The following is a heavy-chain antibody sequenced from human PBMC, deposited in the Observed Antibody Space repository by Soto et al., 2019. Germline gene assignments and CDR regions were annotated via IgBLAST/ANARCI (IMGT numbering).Heavy chain of an antibody. J-gene: IGHJ4*02. Sequence: SETLSLTCTVSGGSISSGYHYWSWIRQPPGKGLEWIAYMYYTGSTYYNPSLKSRLTISIDTSKNQFSLNLSSVTAADTAVYYCARDRGYYFDFWGQGIVVTVSS. CDR1: GGSISSGYHY. CDR2: MYYTGST. V-gene: IGHV4-30-4*01. CDR3: ARDRGYYFDF.